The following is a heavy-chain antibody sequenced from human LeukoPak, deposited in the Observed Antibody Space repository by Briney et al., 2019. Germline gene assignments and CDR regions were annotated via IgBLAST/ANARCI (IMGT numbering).Heavy chain of an antibody. CDR3: ARILDRDV. CDR2: IHAIGST. D-gene: IGHD3-22*01. Sequence: SETLSLTCSVSGGSMSDSYWYWIRHSAATGMEWIGRIHAIGSTNCNPFLESRVIMSLDMSKRQFSLTLSAVTAADTATYYCARILDRDVWGQGTLVTVSP. V-gene: IGHV4-4*07. CDR1: GGSMSDSY. J-gene: IGHJ3*01.